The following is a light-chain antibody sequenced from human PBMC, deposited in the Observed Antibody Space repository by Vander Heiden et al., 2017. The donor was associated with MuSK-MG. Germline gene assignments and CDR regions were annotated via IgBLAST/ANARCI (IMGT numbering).Light chain of an antibody. J-gene: IGKJ4*01. CDR1: QDIRNS. V-gene: IGKV1-33*01. Sequence: DIQMTQSPSSLSASVGDRVTITCQATQDIRNSVNWYQQKPGKTPKVVIYDASNLATGVPSRFSGSGSGTHFTFTISSLQPEDIATYYCQQYVNVPLAFGGGTKVEIK. CDR2: DAS. CDR3: QQYVNVPLA.